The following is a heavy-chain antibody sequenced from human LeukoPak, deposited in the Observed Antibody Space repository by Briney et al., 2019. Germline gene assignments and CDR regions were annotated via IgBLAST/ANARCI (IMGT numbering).Heavy chain of an antibody. J-gene: IGHJ4*02. Sequence: GGSLRLSCAASGFTFSSYWMHWVRQAPGKGLEWVSYISSSGSTIYYADSVKGRFTISRDNAKNSLYLQMNSLRAEDTAVYYCARGYYYDSSGYYARAIDYWGQGTLVTVSS. CDR2: ISSSGSTI. V-gene: IGHV3-48*04. CDR1: GFTFSSYW. D-gene: IGHD3-22*01. CDR3: ARGYYYDSSGYYARAIDY.